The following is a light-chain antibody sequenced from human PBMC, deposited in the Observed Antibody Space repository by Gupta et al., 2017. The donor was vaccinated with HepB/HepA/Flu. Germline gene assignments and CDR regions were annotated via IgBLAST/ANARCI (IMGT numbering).Light chain of an antibody. V-gene: IGLV2-11*01. CDR3: CSYGGSYSFWV. CDR2: DVN. CDR1: SSDIGGYNH. J-gene: IGLJ3*02. Sequence: QSALTQPRSVSGSPGQSVTISCTGTSSDIGGYNHVSWYQQHPGKVPKGMIYDVNKRPSGVPDRFSGSKSGNTASLTISGLQAEDEADYYCCSYGGSYSFWVFGGGTKLTVL.